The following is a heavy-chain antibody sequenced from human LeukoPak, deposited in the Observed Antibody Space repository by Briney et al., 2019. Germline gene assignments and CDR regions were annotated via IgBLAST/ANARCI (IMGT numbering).Heavy chain of an antibody. CDR1: GFTFSNYG. D-gene: IGHD1-1*01. J-gene: IGHJ5*02. CDR2: IWYDGSNE. Sequence: GGSLRLSCGASGFTFSNYGMHWVRQAPGKGLEWVAVIWYDGSNENYADSVKGRFTISRDNSKNTLYLQMNSLRAEDTAVYYCAREGSWGTSLAQNWFDPWGQRTLVIVSS. CDR3: AREGSWGTSLAQNWFDP. V-gene: IGHV3-33*01.